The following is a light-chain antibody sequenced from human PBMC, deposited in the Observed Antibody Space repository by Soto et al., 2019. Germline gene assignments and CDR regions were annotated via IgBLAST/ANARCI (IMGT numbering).Light chain of an antibody. CDR1: SSDVGGYNY. Sequence: ALTQPASVSGSPGQSITISCTGTSSDVGGYNYVCWYKQHPGKAPQLMIYEVTKRPSGVSDRFSGSKSGNTASLTISGLQAEDEADYYCSSYTSSSTLYVFGTGTKVTVL. J-gene: IGLJ1*01. V-gene: IGLV2-14*01. CDR3: SSYTSSSTLYV. CDR2: EVT.